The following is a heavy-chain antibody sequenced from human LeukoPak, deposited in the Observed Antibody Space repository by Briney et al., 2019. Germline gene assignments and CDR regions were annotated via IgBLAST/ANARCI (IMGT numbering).Heavy chain of an antibody. CDR2: IYHSGST. V-gene: IGHV4-38-2*02. Sequence: SETLSLTCTVSGYSISSGYYWGWIRQPPGKGLEWIGSIYHSGSTYYNPSLKSRVTISVDTSKNQFSLKLSSVTAADTAVYYCARLLTDTALLDAFDIWGQGTMVTVSS. CDR3: ARLLTDTALLDAFDI. D-gene: IGHD5-18*01. J-gene: IGHJ3*02. CDR1: GYSISSGYY.